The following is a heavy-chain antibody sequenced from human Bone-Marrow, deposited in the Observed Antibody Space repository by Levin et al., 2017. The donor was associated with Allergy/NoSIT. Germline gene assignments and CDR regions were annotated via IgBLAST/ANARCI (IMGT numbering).Heavy chain of an antibody. V-gene: IGHV2-5*02. CDR2: IYWDDDK. D-gene: IGHD1/OR15-1a*01. CDR3: AHRPPGGYNWNNNWFDP. J-gene: IGHJ5*02. Sequence: ASGPTLVKPTQTLTLTCTFSGFSLRSSGMGVGWIRQPPGKALEWLALIYWDDDKRYNPSLKSRIPITKDTSKNQVVLTMTNMNPVDTATYYCAHRPPGGYNWNNNWFDPWGQGTLVIVSS. CDR1: GFSLRSSGMG.